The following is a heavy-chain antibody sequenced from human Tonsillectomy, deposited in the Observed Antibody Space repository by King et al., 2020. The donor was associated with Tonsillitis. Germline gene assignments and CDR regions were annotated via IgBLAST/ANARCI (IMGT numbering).Heavy chain of an antibody. Sequence: VQLVESGGGLVKPGGSLRLSCAASGFTFSNAWMSWVRQAPGKGLEWVGRIKSKTDGGTTDYAAPVKGRFTISRDDSKNTLYLQMNSLKTEDTAVYYCTTPSLWFGESPYYYYGMDVWGQGTTVTVSS. CDR2: IKSKTDGGTT. V-gene: IGHV3-15*01. J-gene: IGHJ6*02. CDR1: GFTFSNAW. D-gene: IGHD3-10*01. CDR3: TTPSLWFGESPYYYYGMDV.